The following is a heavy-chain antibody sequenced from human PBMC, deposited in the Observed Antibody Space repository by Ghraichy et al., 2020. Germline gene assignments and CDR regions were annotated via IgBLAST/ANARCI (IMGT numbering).Heavy chain of an antibody. Sequence: GESLNISCAASGFTFSSYSMNWVRQAPGKGLEWVLSISSSSSYIYYADSVKGRFTISRDNAKNSLYLQMNSLRAEDTAVYYCATDWDTAMVGNWFDPWGQGTLVTVSS. CDR1: GFTFSSYS. V-gene: IGHV3-21*01. CDR2: ISSSSSYI. J-gene: IGHJ5*02. CDR3: ATDWDTAMVGNWFDP. D-gene: IGHD5-18*01.